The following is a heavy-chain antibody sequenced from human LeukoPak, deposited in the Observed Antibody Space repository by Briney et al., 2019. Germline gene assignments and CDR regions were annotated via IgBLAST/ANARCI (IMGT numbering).Heavy chain of an antibody. J-gene: IGHJ4*02. V-gene: IGHV1-69*13. CDR2: IIPIFGTA. CDR1: GGTFSSYA. D-gene: IGHD3-9*01. Sequence: VAPVKVSCKASGGTFSSYAISWVRQAPGQGLEWMGGIIPIFGTANYAQKFQGRVTITADESTSTAYMELSSLRSEDTAVYYCARPGYYDILTGYYPLDYWGQGTLVTVSS. CDR3: ARPGYYDILTGYYPLDY.